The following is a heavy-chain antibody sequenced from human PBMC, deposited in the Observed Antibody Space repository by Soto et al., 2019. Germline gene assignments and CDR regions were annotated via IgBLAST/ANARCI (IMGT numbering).Heavy chain of an antibody. J-gene: IGHJ6*04. D-gene: IGHD3-10*01. CDR3: ARSRGRFYGSGSYKGLDV. CDR2: IWYDGSNK. Sequence: QVQLVESGGGVVQPGTSLRLSCAASGFTFSSYAMHWVRQAPGKGLEWVAVIWYDGSNKYHADSVQGRFTISRDNPKNTLYLQMDSLRVEDTAVYYCARSRGRFYGSGSYKGLDVWGKGTMVTVSS. V-gene: IGHV3-33*01. CDR1: GFTFSSYA.